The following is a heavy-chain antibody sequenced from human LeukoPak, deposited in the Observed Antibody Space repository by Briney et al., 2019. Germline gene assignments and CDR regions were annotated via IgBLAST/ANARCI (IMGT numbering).Heavy chain of an antibody. CDR3: AKDGGPDAFDI. J-gene: IGHJ3*02. V-gene: IGHV3-30*18. CDR2: ISYDGSNK. Sequence: GGSLRLSCAASGLTFSSYGMHWVCKAPGKGLEWVAVISYDGSNKYCADSVKGRFTISRDNSKNTLYLQMNSLRAEDTAVYYCAKDGGPDAFDIWGQGTMVTVSS. D-gene: IGHD3-16*01. CDR1: GLTFSSYG.